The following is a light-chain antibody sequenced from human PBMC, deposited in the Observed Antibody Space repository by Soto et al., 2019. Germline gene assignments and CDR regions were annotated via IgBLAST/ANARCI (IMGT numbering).Light chain of an antibody. V-gene: IGLV1-44*01. CDR3: ATWDDSLNGLYV. J-gene: IGLJ1*01. CDR2: SNN. Sequence: QPVLTQPPSASGTPGQRVTISCSGSNSNVGRNGVNWYQQLPGTAPNLLVYSNNQRPSGVPDRFSGSKSGTSASLAIGGLQSEDEADYYCATWDDSLNGLYVFGTGTQLTVL. CDR1: NSNVGRNG.